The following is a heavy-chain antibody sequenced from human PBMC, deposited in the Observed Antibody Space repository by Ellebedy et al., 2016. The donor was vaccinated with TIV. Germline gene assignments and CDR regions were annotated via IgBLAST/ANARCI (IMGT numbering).Heavy chain of an antibody. CDR2: INPNSGGT. D-gene: IGHD5-24*01. J-gene: IGHJ4*02. Sequence: ASVKVSXXASGYTFTGYYMHWVRQAPGQGLEWMGWINPNSGGTNYAQKFQGRVTMTRDTSISTAYMELSRLRSDDTAVYYCARDRWLQFMGFDYWGQGTLVTVSS. CDR1: GYTFTGYY. V-gene: IGHV1-2*02. CDR3: ARDRWLQFMGFDY.